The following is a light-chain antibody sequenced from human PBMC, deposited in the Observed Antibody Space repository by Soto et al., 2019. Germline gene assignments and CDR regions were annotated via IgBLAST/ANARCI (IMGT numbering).Light chain of an antibody. CDR1: QGIRND. CDR2: AAS. Sequence: DIQMTQSPSSLSASVGDRVTITCRASQGIRNDLGWYQQKPGKAPKRLIYAASSLQSGVPSRFSGSGSGTEFTLTISSLQPDDSAVYFCQHYSSQTFGQGTRLEI. V-gene: IGKV1-17*01. CDR3: QHYSSQT. J-gene: IGKJ5*01.